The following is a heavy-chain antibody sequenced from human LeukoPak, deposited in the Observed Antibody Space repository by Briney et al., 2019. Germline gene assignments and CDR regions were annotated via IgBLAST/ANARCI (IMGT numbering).Heavy chain of an antibody. J-gene: IGHJ6*03. CDR2: IYYSGST. CDR1: GGSISSSSYY. Sequence: SETLSLTCSVSGGSISSSSYYWGWIRQPPGKGLEWIGSIYYSGSTYYNPSLKSRVTISVDTSNNQFSLKLSSVTAADTAVYYCARQTFTMVRGVLGVYYYYYYMDVWGKGTTVTTSS. D-gene: IGHD3-10*01. V-gene: IGHV4-39*01. CDR3: ARQTFTMVRGVLGVYYYYYYMDV.